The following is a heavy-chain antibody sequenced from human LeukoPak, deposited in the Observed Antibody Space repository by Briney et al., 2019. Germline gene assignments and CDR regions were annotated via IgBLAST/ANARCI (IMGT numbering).Heavy chain of an antibody. J-gene: IGHJ6*03. V-gene: IGHV1-2*02. CDR3: AREGVVVVPAAIPYYMDV. CDR2: INPNSGGT. Sequence: ASVKVSCKASGYTFTSYYMHWVRQAPGQGLEWMGWINPNSGGTNYAQKFQGRVTMTRDTSISTAYMELSRLRSDDTAVYYCAREGVVVVPAAIPYYMDVWGKGTTVTVSS. CDR1: GYTFTSYY. D-gene: IGHD2-2*02.